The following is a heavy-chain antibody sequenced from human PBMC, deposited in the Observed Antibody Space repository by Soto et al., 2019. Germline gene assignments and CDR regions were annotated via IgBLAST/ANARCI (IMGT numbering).Heavy chain of an antibody. D-gene: IGHD2-15*01. CDR1: GGSIRSGDDY. CDR2: IYYSGST. V-gene: IGHV4-30-4*01. J-gene: IGHJ4*02. CDR3: ARARGARYFDY. Sequence: PSETLCLTCTVSGGSIRSGDDYWSWIRQPPGKGLEWIGYIYYSGSTYYNPSLKSRVTISVDTSKNQFSLKLSSVTAADTAVYYCARARGARYFDYWGQGTLVTVS.